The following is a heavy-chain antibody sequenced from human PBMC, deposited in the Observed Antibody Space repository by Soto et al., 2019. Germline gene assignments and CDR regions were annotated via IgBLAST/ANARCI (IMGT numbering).Heavy chain of an antibody. Sequence: QITLKESGPSPVKPTQTLTVTCTFSGFSLSNSGVGVAWIRQPPGKALEWLALIYGDNDKRYSPSLKTRLTITTDTSKNQVVLTMPTIDPVDTATYYCAHCTLQDCVDYDPGTSHVFDSWGQGTLVTVSS. CDR2: IYGDNDK. CDR1: GFSLSNSGVG. D-gene: IGHD4-17*01. V-gene: IGHV2-5*02. J-gene: IGHJ4*02. CDR3: AHCTLQDCVDYDPGTSHVFDS.